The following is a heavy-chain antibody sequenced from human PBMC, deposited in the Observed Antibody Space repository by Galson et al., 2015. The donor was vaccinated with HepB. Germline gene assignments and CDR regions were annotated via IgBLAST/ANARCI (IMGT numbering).Heavy chain of an antibody. Sequence: ETLSLTCTVSGGSISSSSYYWGWIRQPPGKGLEWIGSIYYSGSTYYNPSLKSRVTISVDTSKNQFSLKLSSVTAADTAVYYCARPSRNSKIGYSSSRGGWFDPWGQGTLVTVSS. V-gene: IGHV4-39*01. J-gene: IGHJ5*02. CDR1: GGSISSSSYY. D-gene: IGHD6-13*01. CDR3: ARPSRNSKIGYSSSRGGWFDP. CDR2: IYYSGST.